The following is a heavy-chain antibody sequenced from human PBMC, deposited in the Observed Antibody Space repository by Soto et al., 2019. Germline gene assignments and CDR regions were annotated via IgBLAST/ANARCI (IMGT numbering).Heavy chain of an antibody. CDR3: ARPTMVRGVTNDYYSYYGMDV. V-gene: IGHV1-8*01. D-gene: IGHD3-10*01. CDR2: MDTNSGNT. J-gene: IGHJ6*02. Sequence: QVQLVQSGAEVKKPGASVKVSCKASGYTFTSYAINWVRQATGQGLEWMGLMDTNSGNTGYAQKSQGRVTMTRNTSISTAYMELSSLRSEDTAVYYCARPTMVRGVTNDYYSYYGMDVWGQGTTVTVSS. CDR1: GYTFTSYA.